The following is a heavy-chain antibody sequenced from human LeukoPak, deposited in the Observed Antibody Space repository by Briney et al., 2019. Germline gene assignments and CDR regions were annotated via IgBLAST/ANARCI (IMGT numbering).Heavy chain of an antibody. CDR2: IYPGDSDT. Sequence: GESLKISCKGSGYSFTSYWIGWVRQMPGKGLEWMGIIYPGDSDTRYSPSFQGQVTISADKSISTAYLQWSSLKASDTAMYYCARHNHRIAVAGHYYYYMDVWGKGTTVTVSS. V-gene: IGHV5-51*01. CDR1: GYSFTSYW. CDR3: ARHNHRIAVAGHYYYYMDV. D-gene: IGHD6-19*01. J-gene: IGHJ6*03.